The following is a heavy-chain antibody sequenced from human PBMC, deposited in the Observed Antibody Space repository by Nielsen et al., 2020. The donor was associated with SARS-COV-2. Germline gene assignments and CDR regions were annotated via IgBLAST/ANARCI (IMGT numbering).Heavy chain of an antibody. CDR3: VKWVELDFGYYYYGMDV. CDR2: MSSDGSKK. J-gene: IGHJ6*02. CDR1: GFTFSSYS. V-gene: IGHV3-30*04. Sequence: GESLKISCAASGFTFSSYSIHWVRQAPGKGLEWVAVMSSDGSKKFYADSVKGRFTISRDNSKNTLYLQMNSLRTDDTAVYYCVKWVELDFGYYYYGMDVWGQGTTVTVSS. D-gene: IGHD1-26*01.